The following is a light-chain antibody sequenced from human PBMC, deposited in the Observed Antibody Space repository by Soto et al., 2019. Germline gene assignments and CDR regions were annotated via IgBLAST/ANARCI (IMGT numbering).Light chain of an antibody. Sequence: QSVLTQPASVSGSPGQSITISCTGTSSDVGGYNYVSWFQQHPGKAPKLLIYEVNNRPSGVSNRFSGSKSGNTASLTISGLQTEDEADYYCNSFTSGTTWVFGGGTKLTVL. CDR3: NSFTSGTTWV. V-gene: IGLV2-14*01. CDR2: EVN. CDR1: SSDVGGYNY. J-gene: IGLJ3*02.